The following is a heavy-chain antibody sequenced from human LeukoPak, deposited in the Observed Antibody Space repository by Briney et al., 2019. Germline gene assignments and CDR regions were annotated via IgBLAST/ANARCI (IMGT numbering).Heavy chain of an antibody. D-gene: IGHD3-10*01. CDR1: GYRFTTYW. CDR2: IYPGDSDT. Sequence: GESLKISCKGSGYRFTTYWIGWVRQMPGKGLEWMGIIYPGDSDTRYSPSFQGQVTISVDKSINTAYLQWSSLKASDTGIYYCARLMPSAPGELLLLGAFDIWGQGTMVTVSS. CDR3: ARLMPSAPGELLLLGAFDI. J-gene: IGHJ3*02. V-gene: IGHV5-51*01.